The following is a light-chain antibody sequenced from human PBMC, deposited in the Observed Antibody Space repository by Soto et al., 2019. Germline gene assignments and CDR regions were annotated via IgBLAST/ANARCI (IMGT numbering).Light chain of an antibody. CDR3: QCHDSSPTWT. V-gene: IGKV1-5*03. Sequence: DIQMTQSPSPLAAAVVDTVSIASRSSQSISSWVAWYQQKPGKAPKLLIFRASSLESGVPSRFSGSGSGADFTLTISRLEPEDFAVYYCQCHDSSPTWTFGQGTKVDIK. J-gene: IGKJ1*01. CDR1: QSISSW. CDR2: RAS.